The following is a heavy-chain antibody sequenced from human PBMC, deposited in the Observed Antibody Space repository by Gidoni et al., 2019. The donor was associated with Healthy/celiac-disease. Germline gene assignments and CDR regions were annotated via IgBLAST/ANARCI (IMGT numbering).Heavy chain of an antibody. CDR2: IWYDGSNK. V-gene: IGHV3-33*01. J-gene: IGHJ2*01. CDR1: GFTFSSYG. CDR3: ARDGEAAMVQDYWYFDL. D-gene: IGHD5-18*01. Sequence: QVPLVESGGGLVQPGRSLRLSCAASGFTFSSYGMHWVRQAPGKGLEWVAVIWYDGSNKYYADSVKGRFTSSRDNSKNTLYLQMNSLRAEDTAVYYCARDGEAAMVQDYWYFDLWGRGTLVTVSS.